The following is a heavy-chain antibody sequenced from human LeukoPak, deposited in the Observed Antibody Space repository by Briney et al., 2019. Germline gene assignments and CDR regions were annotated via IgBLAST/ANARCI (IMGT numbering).Heavy chain of an antibody. CDR3: ARENVLATPGTTFDI. Sequence: PGGSLRLSCAASGSTISSYAMNWVRKAPGQGLDWVSSVSSSSSNKSYADSVTGRFTISSDDAKNSLYLQMNSLRVEDTAVYYCARENVLATPGTTFDIWGQGTMVSVSS. D-gene: IGHD4-23*01. J-gene: IGHJ3*02. CDR2: VSSSSSNK. CDR1: GSTISSYA. V-gene: IGHV3-21*01.